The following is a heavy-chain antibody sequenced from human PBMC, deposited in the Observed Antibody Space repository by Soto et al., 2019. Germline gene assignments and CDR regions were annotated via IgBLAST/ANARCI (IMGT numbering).Heavy chain of an antibody. CDR3: ARENVVVVAATHAFDI. Sequence: ASVKVSCKASGYTFTSYDINWVRQATGQGLEWMGWMNPNSGNTGYEQKVQGRVTMTRNTSISTAYMELSSLRSEDTAVYYCARENVVVVAATHAFDIWGQGTMVTVSS. D-gene: IGHD2-15*01. CDR1: GYTFTSYD. V-gene: IGHV1-8*01. J-gene: IGHJ3*02. CDR2: MNPNSGNT.